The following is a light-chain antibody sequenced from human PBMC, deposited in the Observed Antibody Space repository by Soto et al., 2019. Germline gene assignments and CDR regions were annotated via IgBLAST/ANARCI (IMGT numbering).Light chain of an antibody. J-gene: IGKJ2*02. CDR2: GAS. V-gene: IGKV3-15*01. CDR3: QQYNNWPSCT. Sequence: EIVMTQSPATQSVSPGERATLSCRASQSVSSNLAWYQQKPGQAPRLLIYGASTRATGIPARFSGSGSGTEFTLTISSLQSEDLAVYYCQQYNNWPSCTFGQGTKLEIK. CDR1: QSVSSN.